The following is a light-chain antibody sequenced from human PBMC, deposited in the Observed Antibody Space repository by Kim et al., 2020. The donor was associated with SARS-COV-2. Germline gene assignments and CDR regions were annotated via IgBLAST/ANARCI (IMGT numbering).Light chain of an antibody. J-gene: IGLJ2*01. CDR1: RNNVGNQG. CDR2: RNN. CDR3: SAWDSSLSAQV. V-gene: IGLV10-54*01. Sequence: RQTATIPCTGNRNNVGNQGAAWLQQHQGHPPKLLSYRNNNRPSGISERLSASRSGNTASLTITGLQPEDEADYYCSAWDSSLSAQVFGGGTQLTVL.